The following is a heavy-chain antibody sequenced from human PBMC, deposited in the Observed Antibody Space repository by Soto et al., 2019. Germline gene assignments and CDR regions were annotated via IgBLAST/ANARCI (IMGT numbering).Heavy chain of an antibody. J-gene: IGHJ4*02. CDR2: INHSGST. CDR3: ARRHSSDYYNFDY. CDR1: GGSFSGYY. Sequence: KTSETLSLTCAVYGGSFSGYYWSWIRQPPGKGLEWIGEINHSGSTNYNPSLKSRVIISVDKSNNQFSLKLSSVTAADTAVYYCARRHSSDYYNFDYWGQGTLVTVSS. V-gene: IGHV4-34*01. D-gene: IGHD3-22*01.